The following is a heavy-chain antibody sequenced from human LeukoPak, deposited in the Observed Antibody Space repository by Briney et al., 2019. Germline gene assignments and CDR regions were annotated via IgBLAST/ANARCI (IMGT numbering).Heavy chain of an antibody. CDR3: ARDYHYFDSSDWEDCFDP. CDR2: INPNSGGT. CDR1: GYTFTGYY. Sequence: ASVKVSCKASGYTFTGYYMHWVRQAPGQGLEWMGRINPNSGGTNYAQKFQGRVTMTRDTSISTAYMELSRLRSDDTAVYYCARDYHYFDSSDWEDCFDPWGQGTLVAVSS. J-gene: IGHJ5*02. V-gene: IGHV1-2*06. D-gene: IGHD3-22*01.